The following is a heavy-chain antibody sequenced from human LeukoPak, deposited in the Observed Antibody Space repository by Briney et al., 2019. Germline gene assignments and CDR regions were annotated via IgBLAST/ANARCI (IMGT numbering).Heavy chain of an antibody. CDR3: ARGEITYYDFWSGYPRWYFDY. CDR1: GYTFTSYG. Sequence: SVKVSCKASGYTFTSYGISWVRQAPGQGLEWMGGIIPIFGTANYAQKFQGRVTITTDESTSTAYMELSSLRSEDTAVYYCARGEITYYDFWSGYPRWYFDYWGQGTLVTVSS. V-gene: IGHV1-69*05. CDR2: IIPIFGTA. D-gene: IGHD3-3*01. J-gene: IGHJ4*02.